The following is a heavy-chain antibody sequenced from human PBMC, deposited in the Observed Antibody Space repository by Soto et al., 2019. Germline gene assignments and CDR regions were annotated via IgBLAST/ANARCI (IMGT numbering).Heavy chain of an antibody. Sequence: NPSETLSLTCTVSGGSISSGGYYWSWIRQHPGKGLEWIGYIYYSGSTYYNPSLKSRVTISVDTSKNQFSLKLSSVTAADTAVYYCARLSRPYGMDVWGQGTTVTVSS. CDR1: GGSISSGGYY. V-gene: IGHV4-31*03. J-gene: IGHJ6*02. CDR2: IYYSGST. CDR3: ARLSRPYGMDV.